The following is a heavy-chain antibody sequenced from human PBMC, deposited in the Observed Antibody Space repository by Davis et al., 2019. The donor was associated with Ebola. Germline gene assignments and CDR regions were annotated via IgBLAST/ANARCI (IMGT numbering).Heavy chain of an antibody. J-gene: IGHJ6*02. CDR3: AKDRQWLVGYGMDV. CDR1: GFTFSNAW. V-gene: IGHV3-23*01. D-gene: IGHD6-19*01. Sequence: GESLKIPCAASGFTFSNAWMSWVRQAPGKGLEWVSAISGSGGSTYYADSVKGRFTISRDNSKNTLYLQMNSLRAEDTAVYYCAKDRQWLVGYGMDVWGQGTTVTVSS. CDR2: ISGSGGST.